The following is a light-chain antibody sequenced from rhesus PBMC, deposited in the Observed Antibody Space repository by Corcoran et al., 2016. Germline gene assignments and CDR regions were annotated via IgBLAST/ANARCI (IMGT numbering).Light chain of an antibody. V-gene: IGKV3-42*01. CDR2: GAS. CDR3: QQDYSWPWT. Sequence: EIVMTQSPATLSLSPGERATLSCRASQSVSSSLAWYQQKPGQAPKLLIYGASSRATGIPDRFSGSGSGTEFTLTISSLEPEGVGVYYCQQDYSWPWTFGQGTKVELK. CDR1: QSVSSS. J-gene: IGKJ1*01.